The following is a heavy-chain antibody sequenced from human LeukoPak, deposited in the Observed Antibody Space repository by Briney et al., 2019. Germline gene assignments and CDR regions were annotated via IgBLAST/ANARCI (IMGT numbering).Heavy chain of an antibody. Sequence: GGSLTLSCAASGFIFSSYAMHWVRQAPGKGLEWVAITSSEGSDTYYADSVKGRFTISRDNSKNTLELQMNSWRPEDTAVYYCARDRYYFASRGYYYPSYYFDYWGQGSLVTVSS. D-gene: IGHD3-22*01. J-gene: IGHJ4*02. CDR3: ARDRYYFASRGYYYPSYYFDY. CDR1: GFIFSSYA. CDR2: TSSEGSDT. V-gene: IGHV3-30*04.